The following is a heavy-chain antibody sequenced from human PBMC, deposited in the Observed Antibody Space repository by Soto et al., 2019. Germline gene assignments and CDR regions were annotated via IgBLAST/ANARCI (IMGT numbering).Heavy chain of an antibody. Sequence: SETLSLTCTVSGGSISSGYYYWSWIRQHPGKGLEWIGYIFYSGNTYYNPSLKSRVTISVDTSKNQFSLKLSSVTAADTAVYYCARVGSGISYGMDVWGQGTKVTVSS. D-gene: IGHD3-10*01. CDR1: GGSISSGYYY. CDR3: ARVGSGISYGMDV. CDR2: IFYSGNT. V-gene: IGHV4-31*03. J-gene: IGHJ6*02.